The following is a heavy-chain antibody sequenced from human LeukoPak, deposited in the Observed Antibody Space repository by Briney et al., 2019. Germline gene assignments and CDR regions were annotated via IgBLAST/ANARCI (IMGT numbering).Heavy chain of an antibody. J-gene: IGHJ6*02. CDR3: CDGMDV. CDR1: GFAVSTNY. V-gene: IGHV3-23*01. CDR2: INGTGSTT. Sequence: GGSLRLSCAASGFAVSTNYMSWVRQAPGKGLEWVAAINGTGSTTYHADSVRGRFTISRDNSKNTLYLQMNSLRSEDTATYYCCDGMDVWGQGTTVAVSS.